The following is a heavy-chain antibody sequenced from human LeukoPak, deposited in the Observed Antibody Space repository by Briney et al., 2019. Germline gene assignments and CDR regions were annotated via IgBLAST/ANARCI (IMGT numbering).Heavy chain of an antibody. CDR1: GGSFSGYY. V-gene: IGHV4-34*01. J-gene: IGHJ3*02. Sequence: SETLSLTCAVYGGSFSGYYWGWIRQPPGKGLEWIGEINHSGSTNYNPSLKSRVTISVDTSKNQFSLKLSSVTAADTAVYYCARESTMRGAFDIWGQGTMVTVSS. CDR3: ARESTMRGAFDI. D-gene: IGHD3-22*01. CDR2: INHSGST.